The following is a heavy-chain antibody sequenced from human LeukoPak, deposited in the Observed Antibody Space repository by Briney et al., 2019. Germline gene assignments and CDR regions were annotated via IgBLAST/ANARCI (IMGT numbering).Heavy chain of an antibody. Sequence: GGSLRLSCAASGFTFSNYDMSWVRQAPGKGLVWVSRINSDGSSTSYADSVKGRFTISRDNAKNSLYLQMNSLRDEGTAVYYCASQYSSSWYWFDPWGQGTRVTVSS. J-gene: IGHJ5*02. CDR1: GFTFSNYD. D-gene: IGHD6-13*01. CDR3: ASQYSSSWYWFDP. V-gene: IGHV3-74*01. CDR2: INSDGSST.